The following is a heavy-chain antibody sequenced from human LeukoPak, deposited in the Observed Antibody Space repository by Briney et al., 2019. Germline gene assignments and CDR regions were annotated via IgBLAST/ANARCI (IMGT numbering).Heavy chain of an antibody. J-gene: IGHJ4*02. Sequence: GGSLRLSCAASGFTFSSYSMNWVRQAPGKGLEWVSYISSSSSTIYYADSVKGRFTISRDNAKNSLYLQMNSLRAEDTAVYYCATLGSSSSRQTDYWGQGTLVTVSS. CDR3: ATLGSSSSRQTDY. CDR2: ISSSSSTI. D-gene: IGHD6-13*01. V-gene: IGHV3-48*04. CDR1: GFTFSSYS.